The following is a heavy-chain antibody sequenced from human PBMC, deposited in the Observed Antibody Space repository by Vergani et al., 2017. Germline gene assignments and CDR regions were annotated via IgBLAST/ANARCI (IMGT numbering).Heavy chain of an antibody. CDR3: ARRSTTGGTYYDFWSGYYDYYYMDV. CDR2: ISYDGSNK. Sequence: QVQLVESGGGVVQPGRSLRLSCAASGFTFSSYGMHWVRQAPGKGLEWVAVISYDGSNKYYADSVKGRFTISRDNSKNTLYLQMNSLRAEDTAVYYCARRSTTGGTYYDFWSGYYDYYYMDVWGKGTTVTVSS. D-gene: IGHD3-3*01. J-gene: IGHJ6*03. CDR1: GFTFSSYG. V-gene: IGHV3-30*03.